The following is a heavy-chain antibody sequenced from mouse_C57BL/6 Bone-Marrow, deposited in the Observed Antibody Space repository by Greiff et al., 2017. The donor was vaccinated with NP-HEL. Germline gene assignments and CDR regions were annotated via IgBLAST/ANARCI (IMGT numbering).Heavy chain of an antibody. D-gene: IGHD2-1*01. J-gene: IGHJ1*03. CDR3: ARREDYGNSWYFDV. CDR2: INPNNGGT. CDR1: GYTFTDYY. V-gene: IGHV1-26*01. Sequence: VQLQQSGPELVKPGASVKISCKASGYTFTDYYMNWVKQSHGKSLEWIGDINPNNGGTSYNQKFKGKATLTVDKSSSTAYMELRSLTSEDSAVYYCARREDYGNSWYFDVWGTGTTVTVSS.